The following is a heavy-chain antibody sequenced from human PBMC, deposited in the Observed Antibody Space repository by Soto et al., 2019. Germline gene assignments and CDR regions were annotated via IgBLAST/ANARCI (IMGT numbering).Heavy chain of an antibody. J-gene: IGHJ1*01. CDR2: INHSGST. V-gene: IGHV4-34*01. CDR3: ARASNRGVVVVPAAMGYFQH. CDR1: GGSFSGYY. D-gene: IGHD2-2*01. Sequence: SETLSLTCAVYGGSFSGYYWSWIRQPPGKGLEWIGEINHSGSTNYNPSLKSRVTISVDTSKNQFSLKLSSVTAADTAVYYCARASNRGVVVVPAAMGYFQHWGQGTLVTVSS.